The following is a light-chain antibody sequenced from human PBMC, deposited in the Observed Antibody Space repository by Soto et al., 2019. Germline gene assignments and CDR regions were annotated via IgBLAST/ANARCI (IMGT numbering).Light chain of an antibody. CDR2: EVS. V-gene: IGLV2-14*01. J-gene: IGLJ1*01. Sequence: ALTQPASVSGSPGQSITISCTGTSSDIGYYNYVSWYQQYPGKAPKLIIYEVSNRPSGVSNRFSGSKSANTASLTNSGLQAEDEADYHCSSYKTGSTVVFGTGTKLTVL. CDR3: SSYKTGSTVV. CDR1: SSDIGYYNY.